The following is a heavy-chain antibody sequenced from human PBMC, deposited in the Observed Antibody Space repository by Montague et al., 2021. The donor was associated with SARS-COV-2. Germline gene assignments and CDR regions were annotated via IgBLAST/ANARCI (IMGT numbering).Heavy chain of an antibody. CDR2: IYYSGTT. Sequence: SETLSLTCTVSGGSISSSSYYWGWIRQPPGKGLEWIGSIYYSGTTFYNPSLRSRVTMSVDTSKNQFSLRLSSVTAADTAVYYCAREVAGGWYFDLWGRGTLVTVSS. V-gene: IGHV4-39*02. J-gene: IGHJ2*01. CDR3: AREVAGGWYFDL. D-gene: IGHD1-1*01. CDR1: GGSISSSSYY.